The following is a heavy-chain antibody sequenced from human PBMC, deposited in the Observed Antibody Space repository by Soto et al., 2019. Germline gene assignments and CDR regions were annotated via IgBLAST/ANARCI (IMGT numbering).Heavy chain of an antibody. Sequence: LRLSCAASGFSFSTYAMTWVRQAPGKGLDWVSSISASGGGTYYADSVKGRFTISRDNSKNTLYLQMDSLRAEGTAVYYCAKISSVSATIYWGQGTLVTVSS. CDR3: AKISSVSATIY. V-gene: IGHV3-23*01. J-gene: IGHJ4*02. CDR2: ISASGGGT. CDR1: GFSFSTYA. D-gene: IGHD5-12*01.